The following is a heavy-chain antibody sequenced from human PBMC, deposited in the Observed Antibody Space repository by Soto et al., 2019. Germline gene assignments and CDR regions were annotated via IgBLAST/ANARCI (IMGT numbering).Heavy chain of an antibody. CDR1: GYTFTVYY. CDR3: ARDKSDAFDI. J-gene: IGHJ3*02. V-gene: IGHV1-2*02. Sequence: PGESLKISCKASGYTFTVYYMHWVRQAPGQGLEWMGWINPNSGGTNYAQKFQGRVTMTRDTSISTAYMELNRLRSDDTAVYYCARDKSDAFDIWGQGTMVTVSS. CDR2: INPNSGGT.